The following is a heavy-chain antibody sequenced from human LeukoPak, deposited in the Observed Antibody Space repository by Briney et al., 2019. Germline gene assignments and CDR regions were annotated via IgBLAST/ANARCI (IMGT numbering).Heavy chain of an antibody. D-gene: IGHD1-26*01. CDR3: ARESSGSYYSLDY. Sequence: GGSLRLSCAASGFTFSSYSMNWVRQAPGKGLEWVSSISSSSSYIYYADSVKGRFTISRDNAKSSLYLQMNSLRAEDTAVYYCARESSGSYYSLDYWGQGTLVTVSS. CDR2: ISSSSSYI. V-gene: IGHV3-21*01. J-gene: IGHJ4*02. CDR1: GFTFSSYS.